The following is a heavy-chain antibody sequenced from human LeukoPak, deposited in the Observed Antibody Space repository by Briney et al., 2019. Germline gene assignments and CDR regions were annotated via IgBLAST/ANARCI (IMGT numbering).Heavy chain of an antibody. Sequence: PGGSLRLSCAASGFTFSNFGMHWVRQAPGKGLEWVAFIRFDGSDKYYADSVKGRFTISRDNSKNTLFLQMNSLRAEDTAIYYCAKEAWRLDDWGQGTLLTVSS. CDR1: GFTFSNFG. CDR2: IRFDGSDK. V-gene: IGHV3-30*02. D-gene: IGHD6-25*01. CDR3: AKEAWRLDD. J-gene: IGHJ4*02.